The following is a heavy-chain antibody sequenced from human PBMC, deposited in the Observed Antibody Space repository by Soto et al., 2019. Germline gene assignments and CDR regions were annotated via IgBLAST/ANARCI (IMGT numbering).Heavy chain of an antibody. CDR1: GYTFTDYY. Sequence: QVQPVQSGAELKKPGASVKVSCKASGYTFTDYYIHWVRQAPGQGLQWLGWINPTNSGTRYARSFQGRVTVTRDTSISTAYMELSSLRSDDTAVYYCARGITSRLVFYYYYMDVWGFGTTVTVSS. J-gene: IGHJ6*03. V-gene: IGHV1-2*02. CDR3: ARGITSRLVFYYYYMDV. CDR2: INPTNSGT.